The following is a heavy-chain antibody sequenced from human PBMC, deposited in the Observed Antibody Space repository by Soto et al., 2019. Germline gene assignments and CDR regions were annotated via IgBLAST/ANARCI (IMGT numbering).Heavy chain of an antibody. D-gene: IGHD2-2*01. CDR2: IFYSGMT. V-gene: IGHV4-61*01. CDR3: ARTDRYQLSSFSDH. J-gene: IGHJ4*02. Sequence: SETLSLTCTVSGASVSSGSHYWSWIRQPPGKGREWIGYIFYSGMTTYNPSLKSRVTISVDTSKNQFSLKLTSVTAADTAVYYCARTDRYQLSSFSDHWGQGTLVTVSS. CDR1: GASVSSGSHY.